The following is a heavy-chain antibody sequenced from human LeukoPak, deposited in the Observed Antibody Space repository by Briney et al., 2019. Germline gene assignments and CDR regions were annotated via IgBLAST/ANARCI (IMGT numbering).Heavy chain of an antibody. CDR1: GASITGHY. D-gene: IGHD6-6*01. CDR3: ARARISIHALDM. J-gene: IGHJ3*02. Sequence: SETLSLTCTVSGASITGHYLTWLRQPPGSELEGIGYISHIGSTNYNRSLKSRVTISVDTSKTQFSLQLSSVTAADTALYYCARARISIHALDMWGQGKMVTVSS. V-gene: IGHV4-59*11. CDR2: ISHIGST.